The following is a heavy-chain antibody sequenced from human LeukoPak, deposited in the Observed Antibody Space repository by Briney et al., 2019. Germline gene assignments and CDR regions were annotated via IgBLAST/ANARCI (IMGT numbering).Heavy chain of an antibody. CDR2: IKHDGSEK. D-gene: IGHD3-16*01. CDR1: GFNLQNYW. V-gene: IGHV3-7*01. J-gene: IGHJ4*02. Sequence: GGSLRLPRVVSGFNLQNYWMNWVRQAPGKGLEWVPNIKHDGSEKYYVDSVKGQFSISRNNAKKSLYLQMNSLRDEETAWYYCAIALRHCLDYWGQGSLVTVSS. CDR3: AIALRHCLDY.